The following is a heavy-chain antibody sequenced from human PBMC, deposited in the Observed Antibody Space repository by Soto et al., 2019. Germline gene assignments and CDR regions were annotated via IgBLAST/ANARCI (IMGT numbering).Heavy chain of an antibody. Sequence: QVQLVQSGAEVKKPGSSVKVSCKASGGTFSSYAISWVRQAPGQGLEWMGGIIPIFGTANYAQKFQGRVTITAVESTSTAYMELSSLRSEDTAVYYCARDPRGYNLVEYFDYWGQGTLVTVSS. CDR3: ARDPRGYNLVEYFDY. J-gene: IGHJ4*02. CDR1: GGTFSSYA. CDR2: IIPIFGTA. V-gene: IGHV1-69*01. D-gene: IGHD5-12*01.